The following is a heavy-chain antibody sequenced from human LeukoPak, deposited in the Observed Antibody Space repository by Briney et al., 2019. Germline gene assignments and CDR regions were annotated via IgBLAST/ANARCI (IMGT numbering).Heavy chain of an antibody. CDR3: ARHPPRYCSGGSCPWYFDL. Sequence: SESLSLTCTVSGGSISSYYWSWIRQPPGKGLEWIGYIYNSGSTNYNPSLKSRVTISVDTSKNRFSLKLSSVTAAHTAVYYCARHPPRYCSGGSCPWYFDLWGRGTLVTVSS. J-gene: IGHJ2*01. V-gene: IGHV4-59*08. CDR2: IYNSGST. D-gene: IGHD2-15*01. CDR1: GGSISSYY.